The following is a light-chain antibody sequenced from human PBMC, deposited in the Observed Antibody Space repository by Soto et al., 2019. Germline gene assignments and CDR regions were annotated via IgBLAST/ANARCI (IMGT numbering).Light chain of an antibody. CDR1: QSVYKNF. Sequence: EIVLTQSPGTLSLSPGERATLSCRASQSVYKNFLAWYQQKPGQAPRLLINGASNRATGIPDRFSGSGSGTDYSLTIDKLEPEDLAVYFCQQYGSSPLTFGGGTKVAIK. CDR2: GAS. J-gene: IGKJ4*01. CDR3: QQYGSSPLT. V-gene: IGKV3-20*01.